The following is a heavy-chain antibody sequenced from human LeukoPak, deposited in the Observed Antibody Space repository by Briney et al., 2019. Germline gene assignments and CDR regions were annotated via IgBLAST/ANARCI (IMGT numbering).Heavy chain of an antibody. J-gene: IGHJ6*02. V-gene: IGHV4-30-4*01. CDR2: MYYDGKT. CDR1: GGSIRNGDYF. Sequence: PSETLSLTCTVSGGSIRNGDYFWAWHRQPPGKALEWIGYMYYDGKTDSNPSLNSRVTISLDASKNEFYLRLHSMTPADTAVYYCAGESIGFDLWGQGTTVIVSS. D-gene: IGHD3-22*01. CDR3: AGESIGFDL.